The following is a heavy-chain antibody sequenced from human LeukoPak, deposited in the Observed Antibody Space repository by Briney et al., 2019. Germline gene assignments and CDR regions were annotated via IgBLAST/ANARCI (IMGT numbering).Heavy chain of an antibody. Sequence: SETLSPTCTVSGGSISSSTYHWGWIRQPPGKGLEWIGSIYYSGSTYNNASLQSRVTISQDTSKNQFSLKLSSVTAADTAVYYCARWYSNKGWFDPWGQGTLVTVSS. CDR3: ARWYSNKGWFDP. J-gene: IGHJ5*02. D-gene: IGHD6-13*01. CDR1: GGSISSSTYH. CDR2: IYYSGST. V-gene: IGHV4-39*07.